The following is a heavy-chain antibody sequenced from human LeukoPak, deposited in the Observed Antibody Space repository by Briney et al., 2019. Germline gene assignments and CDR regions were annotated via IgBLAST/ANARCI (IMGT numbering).Heavy chain of an antibody. CDR1: KKTSPTT. CDR2: LTPGGGAT. CDR3: ASVPHRSYNFDYFGMDV. D-gene: IGHD3/OR15-3a*01. J-gene: IGHJ6*02. Sequence: GASVRFSSKPPKKTSPTTNCTGGGRPLEQGLKGWGILTPGGGATSYAQRFQGRVTMTRDTSTSTIYMELTSLRSEDTAVYYCASVPHRSYNFDYFGMDVWGQGTTVTVSS. V-gene: IGHV1-46*01.